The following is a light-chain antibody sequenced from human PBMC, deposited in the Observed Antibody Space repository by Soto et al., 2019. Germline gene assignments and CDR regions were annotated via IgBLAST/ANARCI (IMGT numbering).Light chain of an antibody. Sequence: QLVLTQSPSASASLGASVKLTCTLSSGHSSYAIAWHQQQPEKGPRYLMKLNSDGSHNKGDGIPDRFSGSSSGAERYLTISSLQSEDKADYYCQTWGTGPWVFGGGTKVTVL. V-gene: IGLV4-69*01. CDR3: QTWGTGPWV. CDR1: SGHSSYA. CDR2: LNSDGSH. J-gene: IGLJ3*02.